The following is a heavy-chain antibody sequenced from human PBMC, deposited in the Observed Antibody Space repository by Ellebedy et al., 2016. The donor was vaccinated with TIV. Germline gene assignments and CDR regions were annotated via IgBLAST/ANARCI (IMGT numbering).Heavy chain of an antibody. CDR3: AKSAGGWYGMDV. V-gene: IGHV3-30*18. J-gene: IGHJ6*02. CDR2: ISNDGRSK. Sequence: PGGSLRLSCVTSGFTFSDYGMHWVRQAPGKGLEWVANISNDGRSKKHGDSVRGRFTISRDNSKSTLYLQMDSLRAEDTAVYYCAKSAGGWYGMDVWGQGTTVTVSS. D-gene: IGHD6-19*01. CDR1: GFTFSDYG.